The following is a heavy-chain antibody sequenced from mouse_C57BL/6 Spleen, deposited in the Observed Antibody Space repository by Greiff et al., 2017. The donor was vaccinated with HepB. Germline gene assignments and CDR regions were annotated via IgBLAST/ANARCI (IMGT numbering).Heavy chain of an antibody. CDR2: IHPSDSDT. Sequence: QVHVKQPGAELVKPGASVKVSCKASGYTFTSYWKHWVKQRPGQGLEWIGRIHPSDSDTNYNQKFKGKATLTVDKSSNTAYMQLSSLTSEDSAVYYCAILYGSSGGDYWGQGTSGTVSS. V-gene: IGHV1-74*01. J-gene: IGHJ4*01. CDR3: AILYGSSGGDY. D-gene: IGHD1-1*01. CDR1: GYTFTSYW.